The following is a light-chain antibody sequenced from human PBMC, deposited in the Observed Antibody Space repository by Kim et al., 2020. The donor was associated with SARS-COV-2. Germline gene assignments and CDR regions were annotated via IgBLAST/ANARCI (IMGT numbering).Light chain of an antibody. Sequence: QGCTLSCSGSISNIGTNYVSWYQQLPGTAPKLLIYRNNQRPSGVPDRFSGSKSGTSASLAISGLRSEDEADYFCATWDDSLSGLYVFGTGTKVTVL. CDR2: RNN. CDR3: ATWDDSLSGLYV. J-gene: IGLJ1*01. V-gene: IGLV1-47*01. CDR1: ISNIGTNY.